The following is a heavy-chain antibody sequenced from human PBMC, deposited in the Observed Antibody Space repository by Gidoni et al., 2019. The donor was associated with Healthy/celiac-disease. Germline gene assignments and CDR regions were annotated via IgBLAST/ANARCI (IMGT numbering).Heavy chain of an antibody. CDR1: GGSISSYS. CDR2: SYTSGST. CDR3: ARDHDDFWSGYYGGGYYFDY. J-gene: IGHJ4*02. Sequence: QVHLQESGPGLVKPSETLSLTCTASGGSISSYSWSWIRQPAGKGLEWIGRSYTSGSTNYNPSLKSRVTMSVDTSKNQFSLKLSSVTAADTAVYYCARDHDDFWSGYYGGGYYFDYWGQGTLVTVSS. V-gene: IGHV4-4*07. D-gene: IGHD3-3*01.